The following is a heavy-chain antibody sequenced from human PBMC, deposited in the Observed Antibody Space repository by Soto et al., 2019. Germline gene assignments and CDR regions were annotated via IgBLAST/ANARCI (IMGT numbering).Heavy chain of an antibody. J-gene: IGHJ6*02. V-gene: IGHV4-30-2*01. CDR3: ARLHGYCISSSCHGHYAMDG. D-gene: IGHD2-2*01. CDR1: GGSISSGGYS. CDR2: IYHSGST. Sequence: SETLSLTCAVSGGSISSGGYSWSWIRQPPGKGLEWIGYIYHSGSTYYNPSLKSRVTISVDRSKNQFSLKLSSVTAADTAVYYCARLHGYCISSSCHGHYAMDGWGQGTTVTVSS.